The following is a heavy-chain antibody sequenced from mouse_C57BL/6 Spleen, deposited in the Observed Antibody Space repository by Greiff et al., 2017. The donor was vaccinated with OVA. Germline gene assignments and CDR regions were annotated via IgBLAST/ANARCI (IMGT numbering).Heavy chain of an antibody. J-gene: IGHJ4*01. CDR2: INPSTGGT. CDR1: GYSFTGYY. V-gene: IGHV1-42*01. CDR3: ARREGAMDY. Sequence: EVQLQQSGPELVKPGASVKISCKASGYSFTGYYMNWVKQSPEKSLEWIGEINPSTGGTTYNQKFKAKATLTVDKSSSTAYMQLKSLTSEDSAVYYCARREGAMDYWGQGTSVTVSS.